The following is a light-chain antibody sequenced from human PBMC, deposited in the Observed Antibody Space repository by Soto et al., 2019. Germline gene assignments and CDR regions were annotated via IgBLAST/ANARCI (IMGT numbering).Light chain of an antibody. CDR2: EVS. CDR1: SSDVGGYNY. J-gene: IGLJ1*01. Sequence: TISCTGTSSDVGGYNYVSWYQQHPGKAPKLMIYEVSNRPSGVSNRFSGSKSGNTASLTISGLQAEDEADYYCSSYTSSSLYVFGTGTKVTV. V-gene: IGLV2-14*01. CDR3: SSYTSSSLYV.